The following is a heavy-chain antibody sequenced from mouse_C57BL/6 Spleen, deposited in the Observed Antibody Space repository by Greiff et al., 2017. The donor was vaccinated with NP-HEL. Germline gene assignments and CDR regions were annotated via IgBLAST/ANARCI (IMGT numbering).Heavy chain of an antibody. D-gene: IGHD1-1*01. Sequence: QVQLQQSGPELVKPGASVKISCTASGYAFSSSWMNWVKQRPGKGLELIGRIYPGDGDTNYNGKFKGKATLTADKSSSTAYRQLSSLTSEDSAVYFCARYYYGSSYWYFDVWGTGTTVTVSS. J-gene: IGHJ1*03. V-gene: IGHV1-82*01. CDR1: GYAFSSSW. CDR2: IYPGDGDT. CDR3: ARYYYGSSYWYFDV.